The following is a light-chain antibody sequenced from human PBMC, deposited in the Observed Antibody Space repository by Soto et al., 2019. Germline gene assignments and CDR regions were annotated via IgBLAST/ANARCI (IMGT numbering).Light chain of an antibody. V-gene: IGKV1-39*01. CDR2: AAS. Sequence: QVPQSPTSLSASVGERITITCRASRSIGNNLIWYQQRPGKAPQLLIYAASSLQSGVPSRFSGSSSGTDFTLTINGLQPEDFATYYCQQSFSPHIAFGQGTRL. CDR3: QQSFSPHIA. J-gene: IGKJ5*01. CDR1: RSIGNN.